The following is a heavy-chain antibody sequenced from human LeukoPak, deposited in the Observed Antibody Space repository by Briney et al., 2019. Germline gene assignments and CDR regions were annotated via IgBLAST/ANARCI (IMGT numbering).Heavy chain of an antibody. CDR2: ISYDGSNK. Sequence: GGSLRLSCAASGFTFSSYAMHWVRQAPGKGLEWVAVISYDGSNKYYADPVKGRFTISRDNSKNTLYLQMNSLRAEDTAVYYCASLYVLRYFDGLSNFDYWGQGTLVTVSS. V-gene: IGHV3-30-3*01. CDR3: ASLYVLRYFDGLSNFDY. CDR1: GFTFSSYA. D-gene: IGHD3-9*01. J-gene: IGHJ4*02.